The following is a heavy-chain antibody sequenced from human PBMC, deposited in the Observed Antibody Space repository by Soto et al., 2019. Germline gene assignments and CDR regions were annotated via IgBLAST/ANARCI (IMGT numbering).Heavy chain of an antibody. CDR2: ISYDGSNK. D-gene: IGHD5-12*01. CDR1: GFTFSSYG. J-gene: IGHJ4*02. CDR3: AKEPYSGYRLGYFDY. Sequence: GGSLRLSCAASGFTFSSYGMHWVRQAPGKGLEWVAVISYDGSNKYYADSVKGRFTISRDNSKNTLYLQMNSLRAEDTAVYYCAKEPYSGYRLGYFDYWGQGTLVTVSS. V-gene: IGHV3-30*18.